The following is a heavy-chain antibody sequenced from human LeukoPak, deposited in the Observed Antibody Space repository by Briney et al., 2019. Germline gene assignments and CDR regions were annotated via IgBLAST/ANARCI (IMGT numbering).Heavy chain of an antibody. CDR3: ARHAMRPXWFEP. Sequence: SETLSLTCAVSGYSISSGYYWGWIRQPPGKGLEYIGSIHHGGSTYYNPSLKSRVTISVDTSRNQFSLKLRSVTAADTAVYYCARHAMRPXWFEPXGQGTQVTVSX. D-gene: IGHD1-14*01. J-gene: IGHJ5*02. CDR2: IHHGGST. CDR1: GYSISSGYY. V-gene: IGHV4-38-2*01.